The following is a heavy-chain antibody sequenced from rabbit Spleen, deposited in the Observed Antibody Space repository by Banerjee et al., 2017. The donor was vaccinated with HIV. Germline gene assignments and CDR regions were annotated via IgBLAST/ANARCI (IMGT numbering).Heavy chain of an antibody. CDR3: ARGVMINAHAIDL. Sequence: QSLEESGGDLVKPGASLTLTCTASGFSFSSNYWICWVRQAPGKGLEWIGCISIGSGNTYYASWAKGRFTISKTSSTTVDLKMTSLTAADTATYFCARGVMINAHAIDLWGQGTLVTVS. CDR1: GFSFSSNYW. J-gene: IGHJ6*01. V-gene: IGHV1S40*01. D-gene: IGHD2-1*01. CDR2: ISIGSGNT.